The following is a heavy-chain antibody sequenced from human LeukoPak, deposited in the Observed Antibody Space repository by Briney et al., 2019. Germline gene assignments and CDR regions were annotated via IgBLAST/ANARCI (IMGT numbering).Heavy chain of an antibody. J-gene: IGHJ4*02. Sequence: EASVKVSCKASGYTFANFGITWVRQAPGQGLEWMGWISVYNGNTNYAQNLQGRVTLTTDTSTSTAYMELRRLRSDAPALYYCARTCSSSSCYMVHWGQGTLVTVSS. CDR1: GYTFANFG. D-gene: IGHD2-2*02. V-gene: IGHV1-18*01. CDR2: ISVYNGNT. CDR3: ARTCSSSSCYMVH.